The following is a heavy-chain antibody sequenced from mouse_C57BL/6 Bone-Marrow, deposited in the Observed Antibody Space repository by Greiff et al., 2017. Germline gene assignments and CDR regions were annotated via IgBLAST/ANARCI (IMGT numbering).Heavy chain of an antibody. D-gene: IGHD2-1*01. Sequence: QVQLKESGAELARPGASVKLSCKASGYTFTSYGISWVKQRTGQGLEWIGEIYPRSGNTYYNEKFKGKATLTADKSSSTAYMELRSLTSEDSAVYFCARPLYYGNYDWYFDVWGTGTTVTVSS. CDR2: IYPRSGNT. J-gene: IGHJ1*03. CDR1: GYTFTSYG. CDR3: ARPLYYGNYDWYFDV. V-gene: IGHV1-81*01.